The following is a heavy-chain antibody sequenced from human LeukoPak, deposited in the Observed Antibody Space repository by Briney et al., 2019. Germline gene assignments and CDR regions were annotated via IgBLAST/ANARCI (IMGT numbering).Heavy chain of an antibody. CDR3: ASHLGSGSYFDY. J-gene: IGHJ4*02. CDR1: GGSFSGYY. Sequence: ETLSLTCAVYGGSFSGYYWSWVRQAPGKGLEWVSVIYSGGTTYYADSVKGRFTISRDNSKNTLYLQMNSLRAEDTAVYYCASHLGSGSYFDYWGQGTLVTVSS. D-gene: IGHD3-10*02. V-gene: IGHV3-66*04. CDR2: IYSGGTT.